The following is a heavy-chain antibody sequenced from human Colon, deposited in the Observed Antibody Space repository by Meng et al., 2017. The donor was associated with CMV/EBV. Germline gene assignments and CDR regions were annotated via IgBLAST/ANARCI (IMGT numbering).Heavy chain of an antibody. V-gene: IGHV3-48*03. Sequence: GGSLRLSCEASGLTFRTYEMNWVRQAPGKGLEWLAYITGSGSIIYYADSVKGRFTISRDNAKNSLYLEMDSLRVDDTAVYYCVRDNARVQGNIPILVVPQGFDYWGQGTVVTVSS. J-gene: IGHJ4*02. CDR2: ITGSGSII. CDR1: GLTFRTYE. D-gene: IGHD3-22*01. CDR3: VRDNARVQGNIPILVVPQGFDY.